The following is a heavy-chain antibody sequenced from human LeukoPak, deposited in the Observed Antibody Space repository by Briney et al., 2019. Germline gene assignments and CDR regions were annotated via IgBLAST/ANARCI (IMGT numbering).Heavy chain of an antibody. D-gene: IGHD1-26*01. CDR3: ANPPGATNWFDP. J-gene: IGHJ5*02. V-gene: IGHV3-30*02. CDR1: GFTFSSYG. Sequence: GGSLRLSCAASGFTFSSYGMHWVRQAPGKGLEWVAFIRYDGSNKYYADSVKGRFTISRDNSKNTLYLRMNSLRAEDTAVYYCANPPGATNWFDPWGQGTLVTVSS. CDR2: IRYDGSNK.